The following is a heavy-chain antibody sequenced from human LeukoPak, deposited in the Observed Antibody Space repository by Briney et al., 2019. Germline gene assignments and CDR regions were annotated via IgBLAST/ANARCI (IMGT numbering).Heavy chain of an antibody. V-gene: IGHV4-39*07. CDR3: ARVPVNIWENWFDP. Sequence: PSETLSLTCTVSGGSISSSSYYWGWIRQPPGTGLEWIGSIYYSGSTYYNPSLKSRVTISVDTSKNQFSLKLSSVTAADTAVYYCARVPVNIWENWFDPWGQGTLVTVSS. J-gene: IGHJ5*02. D-gene: IGHD1-26*01. CDR1: GGSISSSSYY. CDR2: IYYSGST.